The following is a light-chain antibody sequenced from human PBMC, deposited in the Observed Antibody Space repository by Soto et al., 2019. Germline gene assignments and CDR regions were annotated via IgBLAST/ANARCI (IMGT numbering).Light chain of an antibody. J-gene: IGKJ5*01. CDR3: QKYDILPIN. CDR2: DAS. V-gene: IGKV1-33*01. CDR1: QDINIY. Sequence: DIQMTQSPSSLFASVVDRFTITCQATQDINIYLNWYQQKPGKAPNLLIYDASNLEIGVPSRFSGSGSGTHFTFTISSLQTEDIGTYYCQKYDILPINFGRGTRLEIK.